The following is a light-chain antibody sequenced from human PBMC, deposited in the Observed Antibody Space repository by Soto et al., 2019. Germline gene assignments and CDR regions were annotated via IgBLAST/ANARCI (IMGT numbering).Light chain of an antibody. CDR3: QQSNSSPPT. CDR1: QDISNY. V-gene: IGKV1-33*01. CDR2: DAS. Sequence: DIQMTQSPSSLSASVGDRVTITCQASQDISNYLNWYQQKPGKAPKLLIYDASNLETGVPSRFSGSGSGTDFTLTISSLQPEDFATYFCQQSNSSPPTFRGGTKVDIK. J-gene: IGKJ4*01.